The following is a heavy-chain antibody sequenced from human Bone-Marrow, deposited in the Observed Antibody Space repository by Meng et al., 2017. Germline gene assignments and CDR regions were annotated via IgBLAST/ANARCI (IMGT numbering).Heavy chain of an antibody. Sequence: GESLKISCAASGFTFSSYAMSWVRQAPGKGLEWVSAISGSGGSTYYADSVKGRFTISRDNSKNTLYLQMNSLRAEDTAVYYCATLVVSAAMRVFDYWGQGTLVTVSS. J-gene: IGHJ4*02. D-gene: IGHD2-2*01. CDR3: ATLVVSAAMRVFDY. V-gene: IGHV3-23*01. CDR1: GFTFSSYA. CDR2: ISGSGGST.